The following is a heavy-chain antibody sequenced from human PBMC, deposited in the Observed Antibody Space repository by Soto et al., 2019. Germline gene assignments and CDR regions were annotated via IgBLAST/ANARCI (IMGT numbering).Heavy chain of an antibody. CDR2: ISSNGGST. V-gene: IGHV3-64D*06. CDR3: ARGFALSAQGMDV. Sequence: QSGGSLRLSCSASGFTFSSYAMHWVRQAPGKGLEYVSAISSNGGSTYYADSVKGRFTISRDNSKNTLYLQMSSLRAEDTAVYYCARGFALSAQGMDVWGQGTTVTVSS. J-gene: IGHJ6*02. CDR1: GFTFSSYA. D-gene: IGHD3-16*02.